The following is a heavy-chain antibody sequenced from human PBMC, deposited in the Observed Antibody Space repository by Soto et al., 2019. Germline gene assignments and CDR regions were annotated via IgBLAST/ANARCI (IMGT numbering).Heavy chain of an antibody. J-gene: IGHJ4*02. CDR2: INAGNGDT. Sequence: QVQLVQSGAEMKKPGASVKLSCKTSGINYNTYAIHWVRQAPGQGLEWKGWINAGNGDTRYSQNFQGRVTLTRDTSASTVYMDLDSLKSEDTGVYYCARAISGYVTWGQGTLVTVSS. CDR3: ARAISGYVT. V-gene: IGHV1-3*01. D-gene: IGHD5-12*01. CDR1: GINYNTYA.